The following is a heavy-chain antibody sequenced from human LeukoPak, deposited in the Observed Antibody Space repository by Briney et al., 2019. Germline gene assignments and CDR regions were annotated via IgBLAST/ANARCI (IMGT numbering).Heavy chain of an antibody. D-gene: IGHD3-22*01. CDR1: GFTFSDYY. V-gene: IGHV3-11*01. CDR2: ISSSGSTI. CDR3: ASTAVDSSGYYGYGMDV. J-gene: IGHJ6*02. Sequence: GGSLRLSCAAPGFTFSDYYMSWIRQAPGKGLEWVSYISSSGSTIYYADSVKGRFTISRDNAKNSLYLQMNSLRAEDTAVYYCASTAVDSSGYYGYGMDVWGQGTTVTVSS.